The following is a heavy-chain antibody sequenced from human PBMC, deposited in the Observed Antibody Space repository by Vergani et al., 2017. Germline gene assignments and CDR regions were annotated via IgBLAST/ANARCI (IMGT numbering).Heavy chain of an antibody. CDR3: AKSDGKNAMDV. J-gene: IGHJ6*02. Sequence: EVQLVESGGGLVKPGRSLRLSCTASGFTFDDYAMSWFRQAPGKGLEWVGFIRSKTYGGTTEYVASVKGRFTISRDNSENTLFVQMNSLGPEDTAVYYCAKSDGKNAMDVWGQGTTVTVSS. CDR2: IRSKTYGGTT. V-gene: IGHV3-49*05. CDR1: GFTFDDYA. D-gene: IGHD2-21*02.